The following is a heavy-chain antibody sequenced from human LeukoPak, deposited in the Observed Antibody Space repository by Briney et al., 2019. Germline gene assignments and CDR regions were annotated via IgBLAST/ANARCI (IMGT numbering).Heavy chain of an antibody. CDR3: ARGHIGAYDYVWGSYRRHYFDY. D-gene: IGHD3-16*02. V-gene: IGHV4-34*01. J-gene: IGHJ4*02. Sequence: PSETLSLTCAVYGGSFSGYYWSWIRQPPGKGLEWIGEINHSGSTNYNPSLKSRVTISVDTSKNQFSLKLSSVTAAHTAVYYCARGHIGAYDYVWGSYRRHYFDYWGQGTLVTVSS. CDR1: GGSFSGYY. CDR2: INHSGST.